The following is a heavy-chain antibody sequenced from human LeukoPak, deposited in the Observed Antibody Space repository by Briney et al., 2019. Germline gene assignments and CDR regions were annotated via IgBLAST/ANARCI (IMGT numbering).Heavy chain of an antibody. V-gene: IGHV1-58*02. CDR1: GFTFTSSA. CDR3: ARDRVGSADFWSGYYTGTFDY. CDR2: IVVGSGNT. J-gene: IGHJ4*02. Sequence: SVKVSCKASGFTFTSSAMQWVRQARGQRLEWIGWIVVGSGNTNYAQKFQERVTITRDMSTSTAYMELSSLRPEDTAVYYCARDRVGSADFWSGYYTGTFDYWGQGTLVTVSS. D-gene: IGHD3-3*01.